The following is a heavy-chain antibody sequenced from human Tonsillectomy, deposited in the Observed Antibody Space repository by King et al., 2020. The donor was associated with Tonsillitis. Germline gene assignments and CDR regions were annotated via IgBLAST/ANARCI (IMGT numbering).Heavy chain of an antibody. Sequence: VQLVESGAEVKKPGESLKISCTGSGYSFSSYWIDWVRQMPGKGLEWMGTIHPGDSDTRYSPSFQGQVTISADKSINTAYLQWSSLKASDTAIYYCARHKGQWLGPIGYWGQGTLVTVSS. CDR1: GYSFSSYW. D-gene: IGHD6-19*01. CDR2: IHPGDSDT. CDR3: ARHKGQWLGPIGY. V-gene: IGHV5-51*01. J-gene: IGHJ4*02.